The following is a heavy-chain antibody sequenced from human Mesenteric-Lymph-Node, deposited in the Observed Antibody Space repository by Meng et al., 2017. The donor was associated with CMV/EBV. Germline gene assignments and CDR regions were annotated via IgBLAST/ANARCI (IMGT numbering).Heavy chain of an antibody. V-gene: IGHV1-69*10. D-gene: IGHD3-3*01. Sequence: SVKVSCKASGGTFSSYAISWVRQAPGQGLEWMGGIIPILGIANYAQKFQGRVTITADKSTSTAYMELSSLRSEDTAVYYCARESGSQYYFDYWGQGTLVTVSS. CDR3: ARESGSQYYFDY. J-gene: IGHJ4*02. CDR1: GGTFSSYA. CDR2: IIPILGIA.